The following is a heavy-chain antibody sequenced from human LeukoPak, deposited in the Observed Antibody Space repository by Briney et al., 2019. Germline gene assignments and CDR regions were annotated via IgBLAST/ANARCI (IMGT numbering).Heavy chain of an antibody. CDR2: IYYSGST. V-gene: IGHV4-4*02. J-gene: IGHJ4*02. CDR3: ARDKVEGSSGYYVDY. CDR1: GGSVSSTNW. Sequence: GTLSLTCAVSGGSVSSTNWWTWFRQPPGKGLEWIGYIYYSGSTYYNPSLKSRVTISVDTSKNQFSLKLSSVTAADTAVYYCARDKVEGSSGYYVDYWGQGTLVTVSS. D-gene: IGHD3-22*01.